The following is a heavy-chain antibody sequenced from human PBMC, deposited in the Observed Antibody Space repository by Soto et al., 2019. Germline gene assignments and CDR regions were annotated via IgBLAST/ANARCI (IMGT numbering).Heavy chain of an antibody. D-gene: IGHD3-10*01. Sequence: SETLSLTCTVSGGSISSYYWSWIRQPPGKGLERIGYIYDSGNTNYNPSLKIRVTISVDTSKNQFSLKLSSVTAADTAVYYCPRASTYYYGWDPNWFDPWGQGTLVTVSS. V-gene: IGHV4-59*01. CDR3: PRASTYYYGWDPNWFDP. CDR1: GGSISSYY. CDR2: IYDSGNT. J-gene: IGHJ5*02.